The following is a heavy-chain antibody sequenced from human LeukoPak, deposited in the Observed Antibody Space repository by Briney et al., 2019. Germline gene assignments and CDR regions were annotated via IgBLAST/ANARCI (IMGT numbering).Heavy chain of an antibody. J-gene: IGHJ4*02. D-gene: IGHD2-21*02. V-gene: IGHV3-48*03. CDR1: GFTFSSYE. CDR3: ARESPNCGGDCYDY. Sequence: GGSLRLSCTVSGFTFSSYEFNWVRQAPGQGLEWLSYINPSGSGVRYADSVKGRFTISRDNGKNSLFLQMNSLRAEDAALYYCARESPNCGGDCYDYWGQGTLVTVSS. CDR2: INPSGSGV.